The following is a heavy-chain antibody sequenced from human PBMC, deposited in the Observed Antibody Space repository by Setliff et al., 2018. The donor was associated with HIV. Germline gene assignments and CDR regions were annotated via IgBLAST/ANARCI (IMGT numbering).Heavy chain of an antibody. V-gene: IGHV3-23*01. D-gene: IGHD2-15*01. J-gene: IGHJ4*01. CDR2: ISGSGGST. CDR1: GFTFNTYA. CDR3: AKDGISGGAYPPYYFDY. Sequence: GGSLRLSCAASGFTFNTYAMSWVRQAPGKGLEWVSVISGSGGSTFYADSVKGRFTISRDHSKNTLYLQMNRLRVEDTAVYYCAKDGISGGAYPPYYFDYWGHGTLVTVSS.